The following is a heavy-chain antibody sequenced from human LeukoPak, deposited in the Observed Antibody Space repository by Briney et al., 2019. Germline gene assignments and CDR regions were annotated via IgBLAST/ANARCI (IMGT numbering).Heavy chain of an antibody. Sequence: GGSLRLSCAASGFTFSSYAMSWVRQAPGKGLEWVSAISGRDDSTSYADSVKGRFTISRDNSKNTLYLQMNSLKTEDTAVYYCTTDHTAAMVFDYWGQGTLVTVSS. CDR2: ISGRDDST. CDR1: GFTFSSYA. J-gene: IGHJ4*02. V-gene: IGHV3-23*01. D-gene: IGHD5-18*01. CDR3: TTDHTAAMVFDY.